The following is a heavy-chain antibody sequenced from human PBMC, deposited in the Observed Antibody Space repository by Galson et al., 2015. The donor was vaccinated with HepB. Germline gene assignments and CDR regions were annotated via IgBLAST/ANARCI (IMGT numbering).Heavy chain of an antibody. Sequence: SLRLSCAASGFTFSSYEMNWVRQAPGKGLEWVSYISSSGSTIYYADSVKGRFTISRDNAKNSLYLQMNSLRAEDTAVYYCLTYYYGSGSYYNAYYFDYWGQGTLVTVSS. J-gene: IGHJ4*02. V-gene: IGHV3-48*03. CDR1: GFTFSSYE. CDR3: LTYYYGSGSYYNAYYFDY. CDR2: ISSSGSTI. D-gene: IGHD3-10*01.